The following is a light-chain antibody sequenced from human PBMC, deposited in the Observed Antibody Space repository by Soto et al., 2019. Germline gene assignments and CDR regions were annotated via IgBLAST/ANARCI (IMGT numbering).Light chain of an antibody. Sequence: DIQMTQSPSTLSASVVDRGTITCRASQSISSWLAWYQQKPGKAPNLLIYKASTLESGVPSRFSGSGSGTEFTLTISSLQPDDFATYYCQQYNSYWTFGQGTKVDIK. CDR2: KAS. CDR3: QQYNSYWT. J-gene: IGKJ1*01. V-gene: IGKV1-5*03. CDR1: QSISSW.